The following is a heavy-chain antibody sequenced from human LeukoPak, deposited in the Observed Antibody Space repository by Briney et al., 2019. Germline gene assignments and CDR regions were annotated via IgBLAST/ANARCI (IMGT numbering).Heavy chain of an antibody. V-gene: IGHV3-23*01. J-gene: IGHJ4*02. CDR1: GFTFSNAW. Sequence: GGSLRLSCAASGFTFSNAWMSWVRQAPGKGLEWVSAISGSGGSTYYADSVKGRFTISRDNSKNTLYLQVNSLGAEDTAIYYCAKGVGYSRGSDYWGQGTLVTVSS. CDR3: AKGVGYSRGSDY. D-gene: IGHD5-18*01. CDR2: ISGSGGST.